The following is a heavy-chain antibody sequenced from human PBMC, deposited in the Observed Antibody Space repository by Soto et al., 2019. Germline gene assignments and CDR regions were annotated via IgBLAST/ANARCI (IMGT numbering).Heavy chain of an antibody. CDR1: GFTFSSYS. V-gene: IGHV3-21*01. Sequence: PGGSLRLSCAASGFTFSSYSMNWVRHAPGKGLEWVSSISSSSSYIYYADSVKGRFTIPRDNAKNSLYLQMNSLRAEDTAVYYCARVLFGELSSHYFDYWGQGTLVTVSS. J-gene: IGHJ4*02. D-gene: IGHD3-10*02. CDR2: ISSSSSYI. CDR3: ARVLFGELSSHYFDY.